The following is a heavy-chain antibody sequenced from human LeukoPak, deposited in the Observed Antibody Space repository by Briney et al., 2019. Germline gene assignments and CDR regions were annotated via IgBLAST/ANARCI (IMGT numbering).Heavy chain of an antibody. V-gene: IGHV4-39*01. CDR1: GGSLRRSSYY. CDR2: IYYSGST. D-gene: IGHD3-22*01. CDR3: ARHATTIGGFDY. Sequence: SETLSLTRTVSGGSLRRSSYYRGGIPPPPGKGLEWIGSIYYSGSTYYNPSLKSRVTISVDTSKNQFSLKLSSVTAADPAVYYCARHATTIGGFDYWGQGTLVTVSS. J-gene: IGHJ4*02.